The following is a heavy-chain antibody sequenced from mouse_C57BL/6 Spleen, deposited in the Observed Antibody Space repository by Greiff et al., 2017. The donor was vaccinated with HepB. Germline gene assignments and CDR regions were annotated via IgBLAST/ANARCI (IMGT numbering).Heavy chain of an antibody. CDR2: IWTGGGT. CDR3: ARIRTTVVDWYFDV. V-gene: IGHV2-9-1*01. J-gene: IGHJ1*03. CDR1: GFSLTSYA. D-gene: IGHD1-1*01. Sequence: VQLKESGPGLVAPSQSLSITCTVSGFSLTSYAISWVRQPPGKGLEWLGVIWTGGGTNYNSALKSRLSISKDNSKSQVFLKMNSLQTDDTARYYCARIRTTVVDWYFDVWGTGTTVTVSS.